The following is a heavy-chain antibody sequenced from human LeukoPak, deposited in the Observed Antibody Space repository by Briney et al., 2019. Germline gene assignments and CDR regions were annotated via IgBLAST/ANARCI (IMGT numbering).Heavy chain of an antibody. Sequence: SVKVSCKASGGTFSSYAISWVRQAPGQGLEWMGGIIPIFGTANYAQKFQGRVTITADKSTSAAYMELSSLRSEDTAVYYCARDRDGQLGDYWGQGTLVTVSS. J-gene: IGHJ4*02. CDR3: ARDRDGQLGDY. CDR1: GGTFSSYA. D-gene: IGHD6-6*01. V-gene: IGHV1-69*06. CDR2: IIPIFGTA.